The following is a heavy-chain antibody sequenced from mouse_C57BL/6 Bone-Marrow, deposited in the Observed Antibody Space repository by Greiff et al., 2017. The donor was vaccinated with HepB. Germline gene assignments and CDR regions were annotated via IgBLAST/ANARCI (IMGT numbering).Heavy chain of an antibody. CDR1: GFTFSSYG. J-gene: IGHJ1*03. Sequence: EVKLMESGGDLVKPGGSLKLSCAASGFTFSSYGMSWVRQTPDKRLEWVATISSGGSYTYYPDSVKGRFTISRDNAKNTLYLQMSSLKSEDTAMYYCARHTYYDGLWYFDVWGTGTTVTVSS. V-gene: IGHV5-6*01. D-gene: IGHD1-1*01. CDR3: ARHTYYDGLWYFDV. CDR2: ISSGGSYT.